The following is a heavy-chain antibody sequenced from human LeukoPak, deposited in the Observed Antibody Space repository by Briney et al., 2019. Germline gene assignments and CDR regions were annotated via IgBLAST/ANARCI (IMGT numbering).Heavy chain of an antibody. CDR3: ARDMYDFWSGYLDY. V-gene: IGHV3-43D*03. Sequence: QPGGSLRLSCAASGFTFDDYAMHWVRQAPGKGLEWVSLITWDGYTAYYADSVKGRFTISRDNSKNTLYLQMSSLRAEDTAVYYCARDMYDFWSGYLDYWGQGTLVTVSS. D-gene: IGHD3-3*01. J-gene: IGHJ4*02. CDR2: ITWDGYTA. CDR1: GFTFDDYA.